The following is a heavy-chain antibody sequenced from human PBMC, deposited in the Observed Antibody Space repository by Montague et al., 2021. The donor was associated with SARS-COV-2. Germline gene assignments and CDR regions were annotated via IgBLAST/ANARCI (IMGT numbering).Heavy chain of an antibody. CDR3: AKDGEYYYGSGSYLVHYFDY. CDR1: GFTFSSFG. V-gene: IGHV3-30*18. CDR2: ISYDGSNK. J-gene: IGHJ4*02. D-gene: IGHD3-10*01. Sequence: SLRLSCAASGFTFSSFGMHWVRQAPGKGLEWVSVISYDGSNKYYADSVKGGFTISRDNSKNTLYLQMNSLRAEGTAVYYCAKDGEYYYGSGSYLVHYFDYWGQGTLVTVSS.